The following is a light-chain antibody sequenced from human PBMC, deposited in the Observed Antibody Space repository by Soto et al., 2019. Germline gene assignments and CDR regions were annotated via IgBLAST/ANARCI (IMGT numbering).Light chain of an antibody. CDR3: NSYTGSNNYVV. Sequence: QSVLTQPPSASGSPGQSVTISCTGTSSDVGGYNYVSWYQHHPGKAPKLMIYEVTKRPSGVPDRFSGSKSGNTASLTVSGLQAEDEADYYCNSYTGSNNYVVFGGGTKLTVL. J-gene: IGLJ2*01. CDR2: EVT. V-gene: IGLV2-8*01. CDR1: SSDVGGYNY.